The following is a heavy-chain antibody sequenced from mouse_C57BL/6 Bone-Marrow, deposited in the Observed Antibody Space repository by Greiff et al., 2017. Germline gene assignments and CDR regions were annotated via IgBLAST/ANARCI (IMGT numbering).Heavy chain of an antibody. CDR1: GISITTGNYR. D-gene: IGHD1-1*01. CDR3: ARDGDYYGSSYYAMDY. Sequence: VQLKQSGPGLVKPSQTVFLTCTVTGISITTGNYRWSWIRQFPGNKLEWIGYIYYSGTITYNPSLTSRTTITRDTPKNQFFLEMNSLTAEDTATYYCARDGDYYGSSYYAMDYWGQGTSVTVSS. J-gene: IGHJ4*01. V-gene: IGHV3-5*01. CDR2: IYYSGTI.